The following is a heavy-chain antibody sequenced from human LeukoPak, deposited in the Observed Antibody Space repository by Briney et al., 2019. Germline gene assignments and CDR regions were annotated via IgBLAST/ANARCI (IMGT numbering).Heavy chain of an antibody. CDR2: ISGSGGST. J-gene: IGHJ4*02. CDR1: GFTFSSYA. CDR3: AKGGSTTSSWYVGELDD. D-gene: IGHD6-13*01. V-gene: IGHV3-23*01. Sequence: GGFLRLSCAASGFTFSSYAMSWVRQAPGKGLEWVSAISGSGGSTFYADSVKGRFTISRDNSKNTLYLQMNSLRSEDTAVYYCAKGGSTTSSWYVGELDDWGQGTLVTVSS.